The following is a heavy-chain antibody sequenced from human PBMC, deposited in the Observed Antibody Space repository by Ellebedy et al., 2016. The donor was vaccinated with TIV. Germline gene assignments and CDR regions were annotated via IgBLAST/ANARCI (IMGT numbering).Heavy chain of an antibody. D-gene: IGHD6-13*01. CDR1: GGTFSSYA. J-gene: IGHJ4*02. CDR2: IIPIFGTA. CDR3: ARDRLEVAVGAGILDY. Sequence: SVKVSCXASGGTFSSYAISWVRQAPGQGLEWMGGIIPIFGTANYAQNFQGRVTITADESTSTAYMELSSLRSEDTAVYYCARDRLEVAVGAGILDYWGQGTLVIVSS. V-gene: IGHV1-69*13.